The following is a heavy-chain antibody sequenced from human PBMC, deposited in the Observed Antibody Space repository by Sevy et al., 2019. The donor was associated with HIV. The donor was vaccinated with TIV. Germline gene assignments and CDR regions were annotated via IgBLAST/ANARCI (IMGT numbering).Heavy chain of an antibody. V-gene: IGHV3-30*04. Sequence: GGSLRLSCAASGFTFRSHAMHWVRQAPGKGLEWVAVISYDGNNKYYADSVKGRFTISRDSSKDTLYLQMNSLKIEDTAIYFCARDVGEWPFHFDYWGQGTLVTVSS. CDR3: ARDVGEWPFHFDY. D-gene: IGHD3-16*01. CDR2: ISYDGNNK. CDR1: GFTFRSHA. J-gene: IGHJ4*02.